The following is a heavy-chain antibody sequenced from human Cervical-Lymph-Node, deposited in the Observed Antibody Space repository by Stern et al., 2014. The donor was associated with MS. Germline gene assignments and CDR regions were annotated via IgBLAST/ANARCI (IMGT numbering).Heavy chain of an antibody. J-gene: IGHJ6*02. CDR2: IKAGNGNT. Sequence: VQLVQSGAEVKKPGASVKVSCKASGYTFTSYAMHWVRQAPGQRLEWMGWIKAGNGNTKYSQKFQGRVTITRDTSASTAYMELSSLRSEDTAVYYCARTLGYCSGGSCYSHYYGMDVWGQGTTVTVSS. CDR1: GYTFTSYA. V-gene: IGHV1-3*01. CDR3: ARTLGYCSGGSCYSHYYGMDV. D-gene: IGHD2-15*01.